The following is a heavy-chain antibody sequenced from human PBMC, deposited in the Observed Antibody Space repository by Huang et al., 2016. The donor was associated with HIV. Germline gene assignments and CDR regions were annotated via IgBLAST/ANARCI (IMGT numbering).Heavy chain of an antibody. CDR3: ARPKMTATPSDSSWSYFDF. CDR2: VNHRGSA. V-gene: IGHV4-34*01. Sequence: QVRLEQWGPTLLKPSDTLSLKCAVYGGSFSYYFWTWIRQSPVKGLEWIGEVNHRGSATHNPSLRSRVSMSVDSSKNQFYLNLTSVTAADTAVYFCARPKMTATPSDSSWSYFDFWGRGTPVTVSS. D-gene: IGHD3-10*01. CDR1: GGSFSYYF. J-gene: IGHJ4*02.